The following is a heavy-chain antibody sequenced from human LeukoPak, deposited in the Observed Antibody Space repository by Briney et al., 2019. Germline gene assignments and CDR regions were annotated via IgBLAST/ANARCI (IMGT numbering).Heavy chain of an antibody. J-gene: IGHJ4*02. CDR2: INSNSGCT. CDR3: VAGYDY. Sequence: EASVKVSCKASGYTFTGYYMHWGRQAPGQGLEWMGRINSNSGCTNYAQKFKGRVTITRDTSISTAYMEVSSLRSDDTAVSYCVAGYDYWGQGTVVAVSS. D-gene: IGHD1-14*01. V-gene: IGHV1-2*06. CDR1: GYTFTGYY.